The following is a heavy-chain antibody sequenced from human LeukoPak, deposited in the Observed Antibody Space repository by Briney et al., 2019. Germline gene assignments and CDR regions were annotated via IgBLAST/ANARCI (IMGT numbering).Heavy chain of an antibody. Sequence: PSETLSLTCTVSGDSISSYHWSWIRQPPGKGLEWIGYISYSGSTNYNPSLKSRVTISVDRSKNQFSLKLNSVTAADTAVYYCARYWGVQLWPHWYFDLWGRGSLVTVSS. CDR1: GDSISSYH. D-gene: IGHD5-18*01. V-gene: IGHV4-59*01. CDR3: ARYWGVQLWPHWYFDL. J-gene: IGHJ2*01. CDR2: ISYSGST.